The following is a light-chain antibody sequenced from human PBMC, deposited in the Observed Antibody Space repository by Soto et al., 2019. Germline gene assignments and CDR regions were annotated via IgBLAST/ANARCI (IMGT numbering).Light chain of an antibody. CDR3: QQYNSYSWT. CDR2: DAS. V-gene: IGKV1-5*01. J-gene: IGKJ1*01. Sequence: DIQMTQSPSTLSASVGDRVTITCRASQSISTWLAWYQQKPGTAPKVLIYDASRLESGVPSRFSGSGSGTDFTLTISSLQPADFATYYCQQYNSYSWTFGQGTKV. CDR1: QSISTW.